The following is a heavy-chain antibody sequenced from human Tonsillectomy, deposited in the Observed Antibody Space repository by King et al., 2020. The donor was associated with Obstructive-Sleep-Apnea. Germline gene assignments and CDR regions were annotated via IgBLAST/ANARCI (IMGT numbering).Heavy chain of an antibody. CDR3: ARSSCGTSCFGHFYYGLDV. V-gene: IGHV4-61*01. Sequence: VQLQESGPGVVKPSETLSLTCTVSVGSISSGRHYWNWIRQSPGKWLECIVNMYDSGSTNYSPSLRSRVTISVGSSKNQMSLKVRSVTAADTAVYYCARSSCGTSCFGHFYYGLDVWGQGTTVTVSS. D-gene: IGHD2-15*01. CDR1: VGSISSGRHY. CDR2: MYDSGST. J-gene: IGHJ6*02.